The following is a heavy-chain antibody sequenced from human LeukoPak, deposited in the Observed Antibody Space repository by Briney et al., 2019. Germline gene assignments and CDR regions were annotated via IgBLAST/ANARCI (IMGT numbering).Heavy chain of an antibody. V-gene: IGHV4-31*03. J-gene: IGHJ4*02. CDR2: IYYSGST. CDR3: AREGSRGSRRDGGFDY. CDR1: GGSISSGGYY. Sequence: SETLSLTCTVSGGSISSGGYYWSWIRQHPGKGLEWIGYIYYSGSTYYNPSLKSRVTISVDTSKNQFSLKLSSVTAADTAVYYCAREGSRGSRRDGGFDYWGQGTLVTASS. D-gene: IGHD2-15*01.